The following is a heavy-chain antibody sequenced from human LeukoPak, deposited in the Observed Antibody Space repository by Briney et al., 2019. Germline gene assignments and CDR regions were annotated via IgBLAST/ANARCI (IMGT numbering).Heavy chain of an antibody. J-gene: IGHJ6*02. V-gene: IGHV1-2*06. CDR3: AIVPATDDFYYYYGMDV. D-gene: IGHD5-24*01. CDR1: GYTFTGYY. CDR2: INPNSGGT. Sequence: ASVKVSCKASGYTFTGYYMHWVRQAPGQGLEWMGRINPNSGGTNYAQKFQGRVTMTRDTSISTAYMELSRLRSDDTAVYYCAIVPATDDFYYYYGMDVWGQGTTVTVSS.